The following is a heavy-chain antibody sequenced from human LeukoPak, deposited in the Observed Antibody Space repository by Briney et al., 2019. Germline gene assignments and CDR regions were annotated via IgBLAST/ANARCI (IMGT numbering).Heavy chain of an antibody. CDR3: ATIIAVADAFDI. Sequence: SETLSLTCTVSGGSISSYYWSWIRQPPGKGLEWIGYIYYSGSTNYNPSLKSRVTISVDTSKNQFSLKLSSVTAADTAVYYCATIIAVADAFDIWGQGTMVTVSS. CDR1: GGSISSYY. D-gene: IGHD6-19*01. J-gene: IGHJ3*02. V-gene: IGHV4-59*01. CDR2: IYYSGST.